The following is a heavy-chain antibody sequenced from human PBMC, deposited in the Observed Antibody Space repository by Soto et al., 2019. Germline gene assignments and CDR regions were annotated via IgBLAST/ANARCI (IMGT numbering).Heavy chain of an antibody. Sequence: GGSLRLSCAASGFTFSTYSMNWVRQAPGKGLEWVSHISSSSSPIYYADSVKGRFTISRDNAKNSLYLQMNSLRDEDTAVYYCARGDYYDTSGPFSDAFDIWGQGTMVTVS. V-gene: IGHV3-48*02. J-gene: IGHJ3*02. D-gene: IGHD3-22*01. CDR2: ISSSSSPI. CDR1: GFTFSTYS. CDR3: ARGDYYDTSGPFSDAFDI.